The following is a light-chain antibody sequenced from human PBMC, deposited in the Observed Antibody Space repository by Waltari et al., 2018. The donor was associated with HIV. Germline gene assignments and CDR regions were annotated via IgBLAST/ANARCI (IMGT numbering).Light chain of an antibody. Sequence: QSALTQPRSVSGSPVQSVTLSCTGSSVSLDGSSFVSWYQQHPGEAPKVVIYDVTKRPSGVPDRFSGSRSGNTASLTISGLQAEDEADYFCCSFVGSYSYVFGTGTKVTVL. J-gene: IGLJ1*01. CDR2: DVT. V-gene: IGLV2-11*01. CDR1: SVSLDGSSF. CDR3: CSFVGSYSYV.